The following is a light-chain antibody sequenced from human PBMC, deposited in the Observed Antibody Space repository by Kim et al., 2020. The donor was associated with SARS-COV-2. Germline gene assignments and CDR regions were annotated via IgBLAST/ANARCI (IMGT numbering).Light chain of an antibody. CDR3: QVWDTTSDHVV. CDR2: YDT. J-gene: IGLJ2*01. CDR1: DSGRLS. Sequence: APGETARIAWGANDSGRLSVHWYQQKPGHTPGVVIYYDTNRPSEIPERFSGSNSGNTATLTISTVEAGDEADYYCQVWDTTSDHVVFGGGTQLTVL. V-gene: IGLV3-21*04.